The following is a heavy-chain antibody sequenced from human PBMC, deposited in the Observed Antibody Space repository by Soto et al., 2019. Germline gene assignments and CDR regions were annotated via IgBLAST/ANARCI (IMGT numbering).Heavy chain of an antibody. CDR1: GGTSSSYA. J-gene: IGHJ4*02. D-gene: IGHD4-4*01. Sequence: QVQVVQSGAEVKKPGSSVRVSCKASGGTSSSYAITWMRQAPGQGLEWMGGIIPILDTTDYAQKFQGRVTFTADDSTSTVYMELSSLTSEDAAVYYCASGGTTVNRRFDLGGQGNLVTVSS. CDR3: ASGGTTVNRRFDL. CDR2: IIPILDTT. V-gene: IGHV1-69*01.